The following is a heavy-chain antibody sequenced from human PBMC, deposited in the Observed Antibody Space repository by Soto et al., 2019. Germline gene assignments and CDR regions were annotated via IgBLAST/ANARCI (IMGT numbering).Heavy chain of an antibody. V-gene: IGHV3-30*03. CDR3: ASRVYSTGTTYYYYMDV. Sequence: GGSLRLSCAASGFTFSSYGMHWVRQAPGKGLEWVAVISYDGSNKYYADSVKGRFTISRDNAKNTLYLQMNSLRAEDTAVYYCASRVYSTGTTYYYYMDVWGKGTTVTVSS. CDR1: GFTFSSYG. D-gene: IGHD1-7*01. CDR2: ISYDGSNK. J-gene: IGHJ6*03.